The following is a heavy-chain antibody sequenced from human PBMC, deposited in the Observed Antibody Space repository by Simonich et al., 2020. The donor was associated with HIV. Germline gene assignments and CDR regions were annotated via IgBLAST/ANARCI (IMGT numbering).Heavy chain of an antibody. J-gene: IGHJ1*01. V-gene: IGHV4-34*01. CDR3: ARLTAGGLGEYFQH. D-gene: IGHD6-13*01. Sequence: QVQLQQWGAGLLKPSGTLSLTCAVYGGSFSGYYWSWIRQPPGKGLEWIGEIKTSGSTNYNPSLKSRVTISVDTSKNQFSLKLSSVTAADTAVYYCARLTAGGLGEYFQHWGQGTLVTVSS. CDR2: IKTSGST. CDR1: GGSFSGYY.